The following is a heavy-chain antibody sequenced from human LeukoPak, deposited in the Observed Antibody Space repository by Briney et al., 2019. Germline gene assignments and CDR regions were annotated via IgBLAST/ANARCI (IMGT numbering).Heavy chain of an antibody. CDR1: GGTFSSYA. CDR3: ARLGAGVGATIEEVYFDY. J-gene: IGHJ4*02. V-gene: IGHV1-69*13. CDR2: IIPIFGTA. Sequence: SVKVSRKASGGTFSSYAISWVRQAPGQGLEWMGGIIPIFGTANYAQKFQGRVTITADESTSTAYMELSSLRSEDTAVYYCARLGAGVGATIEEVYFDYWGQGTLVTVSS. D-gene: IGHD1-26*01.